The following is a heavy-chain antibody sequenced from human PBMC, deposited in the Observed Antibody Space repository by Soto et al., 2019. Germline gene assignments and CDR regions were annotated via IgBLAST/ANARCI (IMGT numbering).Heavy chain of an antibody. CDR1: GFTFNEAW. D-gene: IGHD4-17*01. CDR3: TTGRIADYGGGFDY. V-gene: IGHV3-15*01. J-gene: IGHJ4*02. CDR2: IKSKTDGGTT. Sequence: PGGSLRLSCAASGFTFNEAWMSWVRQAPGKGLEWLGRIKSKTDGGTTDYAAPVTGRFTISRDDSTNSLYLQMNSLKIEDTAVYYCTTGRIADYGGGFDYWGQGALVTVSS.